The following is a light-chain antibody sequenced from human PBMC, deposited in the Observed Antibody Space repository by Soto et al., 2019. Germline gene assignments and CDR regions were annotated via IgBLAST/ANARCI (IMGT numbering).Light chain of an antibody. V-gene: IGKV1-5*01. CDR2: EAS. Sequence: DIQMTQSPSTLSASVGDRVTITCRANQFNSTWVAWFQQKPGKAPRLLIHEASALQSGVPSRFRGSGSGTEFTLSISSLQRDDFATYYCQFYNSYSWTFGQGTKVEI. J-gene: IGKJ1*01. CDR1: QFNSTW. CDR3: QFYNSYSWT.